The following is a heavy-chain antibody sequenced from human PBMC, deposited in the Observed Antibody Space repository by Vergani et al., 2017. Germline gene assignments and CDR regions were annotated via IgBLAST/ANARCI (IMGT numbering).Heavy chain of an antibody. CDR1: GFTFSSYW. J-gene: IGHJ4*02. CDR3: ARMSTYYYDSSGYSDEFTFDY. Sequence: EVQLVESGGGLVQPGGSLRLSCAASGFTFSSYWMHWVRQAPGKGLVWVSRINSDGSSTSYADSVKGRLTISRDNAKNTLYLQMNSLRAEDTAVYYCARMSTYYYDSSGYSDEFTFDYWGQGTLVTVSS. D-gene: IGHD3-22*01. CDR2: INSDGSST. V-gene: IGHV3-74*01.